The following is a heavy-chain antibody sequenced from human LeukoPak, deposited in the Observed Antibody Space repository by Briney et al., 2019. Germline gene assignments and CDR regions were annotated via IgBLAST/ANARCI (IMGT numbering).Heavy chain of an antibody. J-gene: IGHJ5*02. D-gene: IGHD2-2*01. CDR3: ARLYCSSTSCYHNWFDP. CDR1: GGSISSGSYY. Sequence: SETLSLTCTVSGGSISSGSYYWSWIRQPAGKGLEWIGRIYTSGSTNYNPSLKSRVTISVDTSKNQFSLKLSSVTAADTAVYYCARLYCSSTSCYHNWFDPWGQGTLVTVSS. CDR2: IYTSGST. V-gene: IGHV4-61*02.